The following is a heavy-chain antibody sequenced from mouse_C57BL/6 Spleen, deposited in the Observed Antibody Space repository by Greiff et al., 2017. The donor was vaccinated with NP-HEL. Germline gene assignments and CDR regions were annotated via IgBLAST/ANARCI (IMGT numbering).Heavy chain of an antibody. Sequence: VQLQQSGAELVRPGTSVKMSCKASGYTFTNYWIGWAKQRPGHGLEWIGDIYPGGGYTNYNEKFKGKATLTADKSSSTAYMQVSSLTSEDSAIYYCARGSTMVRGYAMDYWGQGTSVTVSS. V-gene: IGHV1-63*01. CDR3: ARGSTMVRGYAMDY. CDR2: IYPGGGYT. J-gene: IGHJ4*01. CDR1: GYTFTNYW. D-gene: IGHD2-13*01.